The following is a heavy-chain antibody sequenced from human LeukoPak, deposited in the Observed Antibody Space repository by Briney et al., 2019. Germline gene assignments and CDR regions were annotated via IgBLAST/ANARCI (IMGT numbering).Heavy chain of an antibody. CDR3: ARTYSNAFDP. CDR2: IYHSGNT. Sequence: PSETLSLTCTVSGGSISSYYWGWIRQPPGKGLEWIGGIYHSGNTYYNPSLKSRVILSMDTSKNQFSLKSSSVTAADTAVYYCARTYSNAFDPWGQGTLVTVSS. V-gene: IGHV4-59*04. CDR1: GGSISSYY. J-gene: IGHJ5*02. D-gene: IGHD2/OR15-2a*01.